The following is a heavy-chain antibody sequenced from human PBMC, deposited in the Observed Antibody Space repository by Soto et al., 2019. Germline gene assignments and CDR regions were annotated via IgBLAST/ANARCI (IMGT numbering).Heavy chain of an antibody. J-gene: IGHJ6*02. Sequence: PGGSLRLSCAASGFTFSSYAMSWVRQAPGKGLEWVSAISGSGGSTYYADSVKGRFTISRDNSKNTLYLQMNSLRAEDTAVYYCAKTPRGQQLIRYYYYGMDVWGQGTTVTVSS. CDR2: ISGSGGST. CDR3: AKTPRGQQLIRYYYYGMDV. V-gene: IGHV3-23*01. D-gene: IGHD6-13*01. CDR1: GFTFSSYA.